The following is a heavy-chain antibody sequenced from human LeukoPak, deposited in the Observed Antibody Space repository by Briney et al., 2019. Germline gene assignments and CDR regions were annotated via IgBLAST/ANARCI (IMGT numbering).Heavy chain of an antibody. CDR2: IYPDDSDT. D-gene: IGHD3-10*01. CDR1: GYSFTAYW. CDR3: ARQRGASGSIYWFDP. Sequence: GESLKISCETSGYSFTAYWIGWARQMPGTGLEWVGAIYPDDSDTRYSPSFQGQVAISADKSVRTAYLQWSSLKASDTAMYYCARQRGASGSIYWFDPRGQGTLVTVSS. V-gene: IGHV5-51*01. J-gene: IGHJ5*02.